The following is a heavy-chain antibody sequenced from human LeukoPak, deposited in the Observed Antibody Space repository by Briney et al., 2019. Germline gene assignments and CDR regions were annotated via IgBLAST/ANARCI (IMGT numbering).Heavy chain of an antibody. V-gene: IGHV4-59*12. D-gene: IGHD2-15*01. CDR1: GGSISNYH. Sequence: RSSETLSLTCTVSGGSISNYHWSWIRQPPGKGLEWIGYIHYSGSTNYNPSLKSRVTISVDSSKNQFSLELSSVTAADTAVYYCARGRGVVVRDWFDYWGQGTLVTVSS. CDR3: ARGRGVVVRDWFDY. CDR2: IHYSGST. J-gene: IGHJ4*02.